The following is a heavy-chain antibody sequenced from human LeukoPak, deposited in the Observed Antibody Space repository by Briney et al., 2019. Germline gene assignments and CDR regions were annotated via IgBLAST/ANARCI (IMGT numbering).Heavy chain of an antibody. CDR1: GFTFSSYG. Sequence: GGSLRLSCAASGFTFSSYGMHWVRQAPGKGLEWVAVISYDGSNKYYADSVKGRFTTSRDNSKNTLYLQMNSLRAEDTAVYYCAKEGRTSGWSYFDYWGQGNLVTVSS. V-gene: IGHV3-30*18. CDR2: ISYDGSNK. J-gene: IGHJ4*02. D-gene: IGHD6-19*01. CDR3: AKEGRTSGWSYFDY.